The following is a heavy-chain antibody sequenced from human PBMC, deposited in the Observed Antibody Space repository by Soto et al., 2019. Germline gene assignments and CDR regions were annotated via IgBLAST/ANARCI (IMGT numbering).Heavy chain of an antibody. CDR3: AGIEVDCTNGVCYPGVLDY. Sequence: QLQLQESGSGLVKPSQTLSLTCAVSGGSISSGGYSWSWIRQPPGKGLEWIGYIYHSGSTYYNPSLKSRVTISVDRSKNQFSLKLSSVTAADTAVYYCAGIEVDCTNGVCYPGVLDYWGQGTLVTASS. D-gene: IGHD2-8*01. CDR2: IYHSGST. V-gene: IGHV4-30-2*01. J-gene: IGHJ4*02. CDR1: GGSISSGGYS.